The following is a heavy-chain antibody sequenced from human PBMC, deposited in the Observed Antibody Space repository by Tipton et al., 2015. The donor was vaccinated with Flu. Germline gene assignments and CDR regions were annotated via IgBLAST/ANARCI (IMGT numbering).Heavy chain of an antibody. J-gene: IGHJ4*02. CDR3: ARGYDILTDGGGYFDY. D-gene: IGHD3-9*01. V-gene: IGHV3-33*08. Sequence: QLVQSGGAVVQPGTSLRLSCAVSGFTFRTFGMHWVRQAPGKGLEWVAGIWYDGSNKYYADSVKGRFTISRDNSKNTLYLQMNSLRAEDTAVYYCARGYDILTDGGGYFDYWGQGTLVTVSS. CDR1: GFTFRTFG. CDR2: IWYDGSNK.